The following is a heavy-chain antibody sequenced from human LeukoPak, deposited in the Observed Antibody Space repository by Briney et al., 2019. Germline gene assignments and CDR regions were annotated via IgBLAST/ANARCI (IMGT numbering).Heavy chain of an antibody. V-gene: IGHV5-51*01. Sequence: PGESLQISCTGSGSSFTSYWIGWVRQMPGKGLEWMGIIYPGDSDTRYSPSFQGQVTIATEKSISTAYLQWSSLKASDTAMYCCASGTGTGGYFYMDVWGKGTTVTVS. CDR3: ASGTGTGGYFYMDV. CDR1: GSSFTSYW. D-gene: IGHD3-10*01. J-gene: IGHJ6*03. CDR2: IYPGDSDT.